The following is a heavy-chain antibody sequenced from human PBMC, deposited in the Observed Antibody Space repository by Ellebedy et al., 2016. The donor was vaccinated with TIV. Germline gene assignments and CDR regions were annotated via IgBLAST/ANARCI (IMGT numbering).Heavy chain of an antibody. CDR2: ISGGGGSS. V-gene: IGHV3-23*01. D-gene: IGHD3-3*02. CDR3: AKDNLPPDFHFLSGPEWGYFYGLDV. CDR1: GFTFSSYG. Sequence: GGSLRLSCAASGFTFSSYGMNWVRQAPGKGLEWVSGISGGGGSSDYADSVKGRFTISRDNSRYTLLLQMNSLRAEDTAVYYCAKDNLPPDFHFLSGPEWGYFYGLDVWGQGTTVIVSS. J-gene: IGHJ6*02.